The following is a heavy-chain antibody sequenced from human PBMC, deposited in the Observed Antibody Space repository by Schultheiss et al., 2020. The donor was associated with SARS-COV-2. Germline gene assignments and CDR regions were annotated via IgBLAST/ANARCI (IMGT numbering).Heavy chain of an antibody. CDR1: GFTFSSYS. CDR3: AREEGDIVVVPAPFYYYYGMDV. CDR2: IKSKTDGGTT. D-gene: IGHD2-2*01. Sequence: GGSLRLSCAASGFTFSSYSMNWVRQAPGKGLEWVGRIKSKTDGGTTDYAAPVKGRFTISRDDSKNTLYLQMNSLRAEDTAVYYCAREEGDIVVVPAPFYYYYGMDVWGQGTTVTVS. V-gene: IGHV3-15*01. J-gene: IGHJ6*02.